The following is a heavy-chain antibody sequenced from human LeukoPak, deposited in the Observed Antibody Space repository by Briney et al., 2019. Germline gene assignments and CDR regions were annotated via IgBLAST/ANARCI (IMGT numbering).Heavy chain of an antibody. CDR3: ARLGDTAMDPFIDYYYYYMDV. J-gene: IGHJ6*03. CDR2: MNPNSGNT. Sequence: ASVKVSCKASGYTFTSYDINWVRQATGQGLEWMGWMNPNSGNTGYAQKFQGRVTMTRNTSISTAYMELSSLRSEDTAVYYCARLGDTAMDPFIDYYYYYMDVWGKGTTVTVPS. D-gene: IGHD5-18*01. CDR1: GYTFTSYD. V-gene: IGHV1-8*01.